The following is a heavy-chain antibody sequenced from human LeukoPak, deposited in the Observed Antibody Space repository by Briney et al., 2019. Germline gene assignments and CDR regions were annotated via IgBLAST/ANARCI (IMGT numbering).Heavy chain of an antibody. CDR2: IDPSDSYT. V-gene: IGHV5-10-1*01. Sequence: GESLKISCKGSGYSFTSYWISWVRQMPGNGLEWMGRIDPSDSYTNYSPSFQGHVTISADKSINTAYLQWASLKASDTAMYYCSTARAFDSRSFDYWGQGSLVTVSS. CDR1: GYSFTSYW. CDR3: STARAFDSRSFDY. J-gene: IGHJ4*02. D-gene: IGHD5-12*01.